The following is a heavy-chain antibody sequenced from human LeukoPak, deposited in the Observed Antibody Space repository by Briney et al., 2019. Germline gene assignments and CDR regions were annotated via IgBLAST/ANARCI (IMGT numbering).Heavy chain of an antibody. CDR1: GITFDSYA. D-gene: IGHD2-21*02. V-gene: IGHV3-23*01. CDR3: VKEKLAYCGGDCFGEYFQD. J-gene: IGHJ1*01. Sequence: GGSLRLSCAAAGITFDSYAMSWVRQAPGKGLEWISVISGSGGRTSYADSVEGRFIISRNNSKNTLHLQMHSLRAEDTAVYYCVKEKLAYCGGDCFGEYFQDWGQGTLVTVSS. CDR2: ISGSGGRT.